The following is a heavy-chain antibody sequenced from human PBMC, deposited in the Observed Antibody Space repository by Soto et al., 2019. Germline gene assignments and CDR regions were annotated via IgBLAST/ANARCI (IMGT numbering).Heavy chain of an antibody. D-gene: IGHD3-10*01. CDR3: ASSDMVPTPNYYYYYGMDV. V-gene: IGHV4-59*01. CDR1: GGSISSYY. J-gene: IGHJ6*02. CDR2: IYYSGST. Sequence: SETLSLTCTVSGGSISSYYWSWIRQPPGKGLEWIGYIYYSGSTNYNPSLKSRVTISVDTSKNQFSLKLSSVTAADTAVYYCASSDMVPTPNYYYYYGMDVWGQETTVTVSS.